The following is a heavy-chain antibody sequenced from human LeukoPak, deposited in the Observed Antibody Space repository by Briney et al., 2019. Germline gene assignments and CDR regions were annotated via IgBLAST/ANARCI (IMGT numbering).Heavy chain of an antibody. CDR1: GFTFSSYS. V-gene: IGHV3-21*01. D-gene: IGHD3-10*01. CDR3: ARESNYYGSGSYSYYFDY. CDR2: ISSSSSYI. J-gene: IGHJ4*02. Sequence: PGGSLKLSCAASGFTFSSYSMNWVRQAPGKGLEWVSSISSSSSYIYYADSVKGRFTISGDNAKNSLYLQMDSLRAEDTAVYYCARESNYYGSGSYSYYFDYWGQGTLVTVSS.